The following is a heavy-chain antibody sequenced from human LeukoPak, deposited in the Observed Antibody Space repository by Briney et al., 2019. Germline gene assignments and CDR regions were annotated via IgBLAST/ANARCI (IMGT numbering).Heavy chain of an antibody. CDR3: ARCPHYYYMDV. CDR1: GFTVSSNY. Sequence: GSLRLSCAASGFTVSSNYMSWIRQPPGKGLEWIGSIYYSGSTYYNPSLKSRVTISVDTSKNQFSLKLSSVTAADTAVYYCARCPHYYYMDVWGKGTTVTVSS. CDR2: IYYSGST. J-gene: IGHJ6*03. V-gene: IGHV4-39*07.